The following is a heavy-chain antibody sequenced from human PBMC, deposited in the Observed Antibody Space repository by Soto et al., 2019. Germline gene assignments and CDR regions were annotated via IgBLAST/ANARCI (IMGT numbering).Heavy chain of an antibody. J-gene: IGHJ4*02. Sequence: QITLKEAGPTLVKPTEPLTLTCTFSVFSFTTTRMAVGWNRQPPGKALDWLAIIYWAGESRYNPLLSRRLTLTEDTSKNQVVLTMTNMDPKDTATYYCAHRDSTGTTTYFDSWGQGIPVTVAS. CDR1: VFSFTTTRMA. D-gene: IGHD1-1*01. CDR3: AHRDSTGTTTYFDS. CDR2: IYWAGES. V-gene: IGHV2-5*02.